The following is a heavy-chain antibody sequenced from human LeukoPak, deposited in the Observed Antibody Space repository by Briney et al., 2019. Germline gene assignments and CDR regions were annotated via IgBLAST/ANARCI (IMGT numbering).Heavy chain of an antibody. CDR1: GFTVGSNY. Sequence: PGGSLRLSCAASGFTVGSNYMSWVRQAPGKGLEWVSVIYSGGSTYYADSVKGRFTISRDNSKNTLYLQMNSLRAEDTAVYYCARGPAIFGSDFDYWGQGTLVTVSS. J-gene: IGHJ4*02. CDR3: ARGPAIFGSDFDY. V-gene: IGHV3-66*01. D-gene: IGHD3-9*01. CDR2: IYSGGST.